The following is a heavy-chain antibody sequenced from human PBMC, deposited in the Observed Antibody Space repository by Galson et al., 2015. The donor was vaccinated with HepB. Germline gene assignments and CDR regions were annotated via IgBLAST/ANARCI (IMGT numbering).Heavy chain of an antibody. J-gene: IGHJ4*02. CDR1: GFTFSSYE. CDR2: ISSSGSTI. Sequence: SLRLSCAASGFTFSSYEMNWVRQAPGKGLEWVSYISSSGSTIYYADSVKGRFTISRDNAKNSLYLQMNSLRAEDTAVYHCARGLYSWNTGDYWGQGTLVTVSS. V-gene: IGHV3-48*03. D-gene: IGHD1/OR15-1a*01. CDR3: ARGLYSWNTGDY.